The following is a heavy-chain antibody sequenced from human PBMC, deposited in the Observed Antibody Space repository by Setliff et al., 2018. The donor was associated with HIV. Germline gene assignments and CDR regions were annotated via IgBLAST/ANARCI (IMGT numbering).Heavy chain of an antibody. CDR3: ARDVPWGDYYYYMDV. Sequence: PSETLSLTCTVSGGSTDRGSYYWAWIRQPPGKGLEWIGSMYYTGSTYYKPSLKSRVTISVDTSKNQFSLKLGSVTAADTAVYYCARDVPWGDYYYYMDVWGKGTTVTVSS. V-gene: IGHV4-39*07. CDR1: GGSTDRGSYY. CDR2: MYYTGST. D-gene: IGHD3-16*01. J-gene: IGHJ6*03.